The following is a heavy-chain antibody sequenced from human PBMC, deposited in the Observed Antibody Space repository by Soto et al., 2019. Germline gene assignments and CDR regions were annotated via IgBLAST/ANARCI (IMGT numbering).Heavy chain of an antibody. Sequence: QVQLVQSGAEVRKPGSSMRVSCTASGGTFDPYTITWVRQAPGQGLEWMGGIIPLFSTANYAQKFQGRVTITADATTATAHMGPSSLSAVDTAVFFCARLGTKAMDVWGQGTTVTISS. V-gene: IGHV1-69*01. CDR2: IIPLFSTA. CDR1: GGTFDPYT. D-gene: IGHD2-2*01. J-gene: IGHJ6*02. CDR3: ARLGTKAMDV.